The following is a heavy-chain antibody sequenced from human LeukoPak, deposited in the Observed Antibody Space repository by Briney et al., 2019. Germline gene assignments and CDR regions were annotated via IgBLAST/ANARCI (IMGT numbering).Heavy chain of an antibody. CDR2: INPNSGGT. CDR1: GYTFTGYY. J-gene: IGHJ5*02. CDR3: ARDAQGFRIANYDFWSGYYSHNWFDP. D-gene: IGHD3-3*01. Sequence: GASVKVSCKASGYTFTGYYMHWVRQAPEQGLEWMGWINPNSGGTNYAQKFQGRVAMTRDTSISTAYMELSRLRSDDTAVYYCARDAQGFRIANYDFWSGYYSHNWFDPWGQGTLVTVSS. V-gene: IGHV1-2*02.